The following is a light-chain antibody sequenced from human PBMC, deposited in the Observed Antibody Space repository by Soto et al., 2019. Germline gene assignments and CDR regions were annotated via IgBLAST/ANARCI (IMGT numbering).Light chain of an antibody. CDR3: CSYAVGSTLV. J-gene: IGLJ2*01. CDR1: SSDVGSYNL. V-gene: IGLV2-23*01. CDR2: EGS. Sequence: QLVLTQPASVSGSPGQSITISCTGTSSDVGSYNLVSWHQQHPGKAPKLMIYEGSKRPSGVSHRFSGSKSGNTASLTISGLQAEDEADYYCCSYAVGSTLVFGGGTKLTVL.